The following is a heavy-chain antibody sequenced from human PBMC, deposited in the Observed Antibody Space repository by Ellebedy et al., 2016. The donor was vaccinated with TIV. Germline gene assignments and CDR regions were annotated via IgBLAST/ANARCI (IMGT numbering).Heavy chain of an antibody. CDR3: ARGDTAMVTGTSRYYYYYYGMDV. CDR1: GYSFTSYW. D-gene: IGHD5-18*01. V-gene: IGHV5-51*01. CDR2: IYPGDSDT. Sequence: GGSLRLSXKGSGYSFTSYWIGWVRQMPGKGLEWMGIIYPGDSDTRYSPSFQGQVTISADKSISTAYLQWSSLKASDTAMYYCARGDTAMVTGTSRYYYYYYGMDVWGQGTTVTVSS. J-gene: IGHJ6*02.